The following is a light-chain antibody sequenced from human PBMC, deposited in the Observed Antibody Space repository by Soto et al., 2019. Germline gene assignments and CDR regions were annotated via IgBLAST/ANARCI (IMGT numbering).Light chain of an antibody. CDR3: QQSYSGPPT. J-gene: IGKJ1*01. CDR2: AAS. V-gene: IGKV1-39*01. Sequence: DIQMTQSPSSLSASVGDRVTITCRASQSISSYLNWYQQKPGKAPKLLIYAASSLQSGVPSRFSGSGSGTDFTLTISSLQPEDFATYYCQQSYSGPPTFGQGTRWIS. CDR1: QSISSY.